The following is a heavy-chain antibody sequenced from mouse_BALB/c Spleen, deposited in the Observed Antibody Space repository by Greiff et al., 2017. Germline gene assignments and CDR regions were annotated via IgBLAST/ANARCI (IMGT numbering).Heavy chain of an antibody. D-gene: IGHD2-14*01. V-gene: IGHV1S16*01. CDR2: INPSNGGT. Sequence: VQLQESGAELVKPGASVKLSCKASGYTFTSYYMYWVKQRPGQGLEWIGEINPSNGGTNFNEKFKSKATLTVDKSSSTAYMQLSSLTSEDSAVYYCTTYYRYDGFDYWGQGTTLTVSS. J-gene: IGHJ2*01. CDR3: TTYYRYDGFDY. CDR1: GYTFTSYY.